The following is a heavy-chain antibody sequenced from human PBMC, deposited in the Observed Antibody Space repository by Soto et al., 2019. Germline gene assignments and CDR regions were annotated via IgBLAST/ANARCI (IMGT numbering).Heavy chain of an antibody. CDR3: ARVPPAPYSGYDYHFDY. V-gene: IGHV1-46*03. J-gene: IGHJ4*02. D-gene: IGHD5-12*01. CDR2: INPSGGST. Sequence: GGSLRLSCAASGYTFTSYYMHWVRQAPGQGLEWMGIINPSGGSTSYAQKFQGRVTMTRDTSTSTVYMELSSLRSEDTAVYYCARVPPAPYSGYDYHFDYWGQGTLVTVSS. CDR1: GYTFTSYY.